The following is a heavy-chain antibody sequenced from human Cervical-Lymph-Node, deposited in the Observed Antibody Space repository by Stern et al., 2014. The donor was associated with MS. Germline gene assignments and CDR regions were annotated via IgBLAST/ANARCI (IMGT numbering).Heavy chain of an antibody. Sequence: ESGPTLVKPTQTLTLTCTFSGLSLSTSEVAVGRIPQPPGKALVWLAILFLNCENYQITSLKSRPIITNTTPQKQVVVTMTNMDPVDAGTYYCAHGVTRSRYGMDVWGQGTTVTVSS. V-gene: IGHV2-5*01. J-gene: IGHJ6*02. CDR3: AHGVTRSRYGMDV. D-gene: IGHD1-14*01. CDR2: LFLNCEN. CDR1: GLSLSTSEVA.